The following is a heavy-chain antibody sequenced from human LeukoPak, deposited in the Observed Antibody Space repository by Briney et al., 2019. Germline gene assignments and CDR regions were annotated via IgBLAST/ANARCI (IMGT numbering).Heavy chain of an antibody. CDR1: GFTFSSSA. J-gene: IGHJ5*02. D-gene: IGHD6-19*01. CDR2: ISNNGGHT. Sequence: PGGSLRLSCAASGFTFSSSAMSWVRQAPGKGLEWVSAISNNGGHTYYADSVQGRFTISRDNSKNTLYLQMNSLRVEDTAVYYCARVSGWYDHDPWGQGTLVTVSS. CDR3: ARVSGWYDHDP. V-gene: IGHV3-23*01.